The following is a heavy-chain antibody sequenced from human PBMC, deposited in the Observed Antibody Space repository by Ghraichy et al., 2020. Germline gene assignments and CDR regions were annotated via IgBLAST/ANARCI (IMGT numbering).Heavy chain of an antibody. J-gene: IGHJ3*01. CDR1: GFTFSSYW. CDR2: INRDGSST. Sequence: GGSLRLSCAASGFTFSSYWMPWVRQAPGKGLVWVSRINRDGSSTSYADSVKGRFTISRENAKNTLHLQMNSLRAEDTAVYYCAQGPCSGGSCYLFAFDLWGQGTMVTVSS. D-gene: IGHD2-15*01. V-gene: IGHV3-74*01. CDR3: AQGPCSGGSCYLFAFDL.